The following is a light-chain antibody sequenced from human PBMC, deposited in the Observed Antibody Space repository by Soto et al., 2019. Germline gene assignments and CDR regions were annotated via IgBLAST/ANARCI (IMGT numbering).Light chain of an antibody. CDR1: SSDVGGYNY. Sequence: QSALTQPPSASVSPGQSVTISCTGTSSDVGGYNYVSWYQQHPGKAPKLMIYEVSKRPSGVPDRFSGSKSGNTASLTASGLQAEDEADYYCSSYAGSNNYVFGTGTKVTVL. V-gene: IGLV2-8*01. J-gene: IGLJ1*01. CDR3: SSYAGSNNYV. CDR2: EVS.